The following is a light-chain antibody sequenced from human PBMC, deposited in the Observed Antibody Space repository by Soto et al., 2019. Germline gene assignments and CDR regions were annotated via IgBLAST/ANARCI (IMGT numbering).Light chain of an antibody. CDR2: DAS. CDR3: QQRSNCPIT. V-gene: IGKV3D-20*02. Sequence: EIVLTQSPGTLSLSPGERATLSCRASQSVSSSYLAWYQQKPGQAPRLLIYDASSRATGIPDRFSGSGSGTDFTLTISSLEPEDFAVYYCQQRSNCPITFGQGTRLEIK. CDR1: QSVSSSY. J-gene: IGKJ5*01.